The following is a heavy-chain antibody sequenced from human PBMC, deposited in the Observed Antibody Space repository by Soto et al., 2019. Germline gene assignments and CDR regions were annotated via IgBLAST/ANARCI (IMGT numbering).Heavy chain of an antibody. CDR2: INHSGST. D-gene: IGHD2-8*01. CDR1: GGSFSGYY. V-gene: IGHV4-34*01. Sequence: PSETLSLTCAVYGGSFSGYYWSWIRQPPGKGLEWIGEINHSGSTNYNPSLKSRVTISVDTSKNQFSLKLSSVTAADMAVYYCARGLVLIPYYYGMDVWGQGTTVTVSS. J-gene: IGHJ6*02. CDR3: ARGLVLIPYYYGMDV.